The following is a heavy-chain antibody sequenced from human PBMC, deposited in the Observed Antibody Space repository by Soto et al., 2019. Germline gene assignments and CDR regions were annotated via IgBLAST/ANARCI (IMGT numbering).Heavy chain of an antibody. D-gene: IGHD6-13*01. CDR3: ARDWGAIAATGTELDYYYGMDV. Sequence: PSETLSLTCTVSGGSISSADYYWSWIRQHPGKGLEWIGYIYYSGSTYYNPSLKSRITISVDTSKNQFSLKLSSVTAADTAVYYCARDWGAIAATGTELDYYYGMDVWGQGTTVTAP. CDR1: GGSISSADYY. V-gene: IGHV4-31*03. CDR2: IYYSGST. J-gene: IGHJ6*02.